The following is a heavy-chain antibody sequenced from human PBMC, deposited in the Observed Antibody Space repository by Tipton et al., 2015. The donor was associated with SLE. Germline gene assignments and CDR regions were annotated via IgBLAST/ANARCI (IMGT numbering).Heavy chain of an antibody. CDR2: ISSSSSYI. J-gene: IGHJ4*02. CDR3: ASDSSSWFDY. V-gene: IGHV3-21*01. D-gene: IGHD6-13*01. Sequence: SLRLSCAASGFTFSSYSMNWVRQAPGKGLEWVSSISSSSSYIYYADSVKGRFAISRDNAENSLYLQMNSLRAEDTAVYYCASDSSSWFDYWGQGTLVTDSS. CDR1: GFTFSSYS.